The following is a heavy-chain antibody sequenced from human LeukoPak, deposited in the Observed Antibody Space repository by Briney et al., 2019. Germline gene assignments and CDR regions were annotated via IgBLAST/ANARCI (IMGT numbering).Heavy chain of an antibody. D-gene: IGHD3-22*01. CDR2: IYYSGST. CDR3: ARAQGSSVYYYDPNNWFDP. Sequence: SETLSLTCTVSGGSISSYYWSWIRQPPGKGLEWIGYIYYSGSTNYNPSLKSRVTISVDTSKNQFSLKLSSVTAADTAVYYCARAQGSSVYYYDPNNWFDPWGQGTLVTVSS. J-gene: IGHJ5*02. CDR1: GGSISSYY. V-gene: IGHV4-59*01.